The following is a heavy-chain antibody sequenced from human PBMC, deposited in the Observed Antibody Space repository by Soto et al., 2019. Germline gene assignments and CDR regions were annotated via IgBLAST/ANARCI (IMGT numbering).Heavy chain of an antibody. CDR1: GFTFSGSA. Sequence: GGSLRLSCAASGFTFSGSAMHWVRQASGKGLEWVGRIRSKANSYATAYAASVKGRFTISRDDSKNTAYLQMNSLKTEDTAVYYCTRPSRSSGYNWFDPWGQGTLVTVSS. CDR3: TRPSRSSGYNWFDP. J-gene: IGHJ5*02. D-gene: IGHD3-22*01. V-gene: IGHV3-73*01. CDR2: IRSKANSYAT.